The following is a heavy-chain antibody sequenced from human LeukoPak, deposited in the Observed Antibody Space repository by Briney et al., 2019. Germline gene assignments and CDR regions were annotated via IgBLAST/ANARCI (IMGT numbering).Heavy chain of an antibody. CDR2: FDPEDGET. V-gene: IGHV1-24*01. Sequence: ASVKVSCKVPGYTLTELSMHWVRQAPGKGLEWMGGFDPEDGETIYAQKFQGRVTMTEDTSTDTAYMELSSLRSEGTAVYYCATWDRSGYYSFDYWGQGTLVTVSS. CDR3: ATWDRSGYYSFDY. CDR1: GYTLTELS. J-gene: IGHJ4*02. D-gene: IGHD3-22*01.